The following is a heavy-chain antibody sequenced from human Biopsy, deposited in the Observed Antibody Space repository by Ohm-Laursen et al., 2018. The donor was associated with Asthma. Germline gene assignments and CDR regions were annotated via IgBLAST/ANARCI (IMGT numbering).Heavy chain of an antibody. D-gene: IGHD5-12*01. Sequence: SVKVSCKVSGDSFSNYAISWVRQAPGQGLEWMGGLIPVLGTPDHAQMFGGRVTITADESTSTAYMELSSLSSEDTAVYYCARGYSGSDRIVYYYSGLEVWGQGTTVTVSS. CDR2: LIPVLGTP. V-gene: IGHV1-69*13. J-gene: IGHJ6*02. CDR3: ARGYSGSDRIVYYYSGLEV. CDR1: GDSFSNYA.